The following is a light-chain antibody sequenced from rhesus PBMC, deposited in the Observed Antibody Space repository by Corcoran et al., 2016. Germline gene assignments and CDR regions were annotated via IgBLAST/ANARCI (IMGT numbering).Light chain of an antibody. V-gene: IGLV7-76*01. Sequence: QAVVTQESSLTVSPGGTVTLTCGSSAGAVSGGNYPNWFQQRPGQAPRGLIYNTNKKHSWTPARFSGSLAGGKAALTLSTTQPEDEADYYCLLYYSGTYIFGSGTRLTVL. CDR3: LLYYSGTYI. CDR1: AGAVSGGNY. J-gene: IGLJ1*01. CDR2: NTN.